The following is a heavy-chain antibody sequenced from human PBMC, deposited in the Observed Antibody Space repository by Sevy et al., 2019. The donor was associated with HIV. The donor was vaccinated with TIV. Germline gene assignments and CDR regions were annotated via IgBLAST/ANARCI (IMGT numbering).Heavy chain of an antibody. J-gene: IGHJ6*02. V-gene: IGHV1-8*01. D-gene: IGHD3-3*01. CDR3: ARGAVLRFLEWTRGYYYGMDV. Sequence: ASVKVSCKASGYTFTSYDINWVRQATGQGLEWMGWMYPNSGNTGYEKTFQGRVTMTRNTYIRTAYMEVRSLRTEDTAVYYCARGAVLRFLEWTRGYYYGMDVWGQGTTVTVSS. CDR1: GYTFTSYD. CDR2: MYPNSGNT.